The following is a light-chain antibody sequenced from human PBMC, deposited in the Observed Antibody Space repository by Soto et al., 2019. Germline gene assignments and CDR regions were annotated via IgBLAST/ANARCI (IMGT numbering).Light chain of an antibody. CDR1: QSVSYY. J-gene: IGKJ5*01. Sequence: EIVLTQSPATLSLSPGERATLSCRASQSVSYYLAWYQQKPGQAPRLLIYDASSRATGVPDRFSGSGSGTDFALTISRLEPEDFAVYYCQQYGSSPPITFGQGTRLEIK. V-gene: IGKV3-20*01. CDR3: QQYGSSPPIT. CDR2: DAS.